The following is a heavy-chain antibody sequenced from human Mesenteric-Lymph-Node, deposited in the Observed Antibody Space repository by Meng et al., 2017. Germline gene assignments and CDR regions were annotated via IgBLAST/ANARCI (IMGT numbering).Heavy chain of an antibody. CDR3: TTVTYDSSGYPY. J-gene: IGHJ4*02. CDR1: GFTFSSYE. D-gene: IGHD3-22*01. V-gene: IGHV3-48*03. CDR2: ISNSGSSI. Sequence: GESLKISCAASGFTFSSYEMNWVRQAPGKGLEWVSFISNSGSSIYYADSVKGRFTISRDNAKNSLFLQMNSLRAEDTAVYYCTTVTYDSSGYPYWGQGTLVTVSS.